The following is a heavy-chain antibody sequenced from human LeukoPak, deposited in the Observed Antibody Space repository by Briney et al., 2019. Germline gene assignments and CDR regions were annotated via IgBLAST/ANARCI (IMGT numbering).Heavy chain of an antibody. CDR1: GFTFSDYG. V-gene: IGHV3-30*02. Sequence: GGSLRLSCAASGFTFSDYGMHWVRQAPGKGLEWVAFIRNDGSYEYYPDSVKGRFTISRDNSRNALFLQMNSLRAEDTAVYYCAKGGSPSHNCFNSWGQGTLVSVSS. CDR2: IRNDGSYE. D-gene: IGHD2-15*01. CDR3: AKGGSPSHNCFNS. J-gene: IGHJ5*01.